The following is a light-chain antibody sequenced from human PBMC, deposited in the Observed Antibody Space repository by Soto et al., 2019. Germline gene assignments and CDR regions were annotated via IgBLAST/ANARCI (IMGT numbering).Light chain of an antibody. CDR3: QQYSSYPWT. CDR2: KAS. J-gene: IGKJ1*01. CDR1: QSISNW. V-gene: IGKV1-5*03. Sequence: DIQMTQSPSTLSASIGDRVTITCRASQSISNWLAWYHQKPGKAPELLIYKASNLQSGVPSRFSGSGSGTEFTLTINSLQPDDFVTFYCQQYSSYPWTFGQGTRVEIK.